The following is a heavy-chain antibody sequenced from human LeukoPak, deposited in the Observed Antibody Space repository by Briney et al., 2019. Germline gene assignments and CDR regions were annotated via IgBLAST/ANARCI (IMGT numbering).Heavy chain of an antibody. CDR3: AREVSGSYQATIDY. J-gene: IGHJ4*02. D-gene: IGHD1-26*01. Sequence: GASVKVSCKASGYTFTSYGISWVRQAPGQGLEWMGIINPSGGSTSYAQKFQGRVTMTRDMSTSTVYMELSSLRSEDTAVYYCAREVSGSYQATIDYWGQGTLVTVSS. V-gene: IGHV1-46*01. CDR1: GYTFTSYG. CDR2: INPSGGST.